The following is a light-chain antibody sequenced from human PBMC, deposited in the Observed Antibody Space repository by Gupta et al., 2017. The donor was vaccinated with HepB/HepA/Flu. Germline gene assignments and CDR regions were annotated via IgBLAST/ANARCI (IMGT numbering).Light chain of an antibody. J-gene: IGKJ5*01. V-gene: IGKV3-11*01. Sequence: EIVLTQSPATMSLSPGERATLSCRASQSVSSYLAWYQQNPGHAPRLLIYDASNSATGITARFTGSGSGTDFTLTIRSLEPEDFAVYYCQQRSPITFGQGTRLEIE. CDR2: DAS. CDR1: QSVSSY. CDR3: QQRSPIT.